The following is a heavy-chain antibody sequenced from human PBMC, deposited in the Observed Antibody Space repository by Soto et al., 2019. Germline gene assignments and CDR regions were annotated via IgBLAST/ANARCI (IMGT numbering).Heavy chain of an antibody. D-gene: IGHD3-3*01. V-gene: IGHV1-18*01. CDR2: ISPYNGNT. J-gene: IGHJ5*02. CDR1: GYTFSNFG. Sequence: ASVKVSCKASGYTFSNFGLSWVRQAPGQGLELMGWISPYNGNTNYAQKLQGRLTMTTDPSTSTAYMELRSLRSDDTAVYYCARDGLEWHNWFDPWGQGTLVTVSS. CDR3: ARDGLEWHNWFDP.